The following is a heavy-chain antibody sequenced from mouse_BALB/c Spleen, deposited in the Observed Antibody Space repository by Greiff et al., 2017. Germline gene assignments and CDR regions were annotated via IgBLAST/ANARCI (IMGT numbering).Heavy chain of an antibody. D-gene: IGHD1-2*01. CDR3: ARSGYYGYYYAMDY. CDR1: GFTFSSFG. CDR2: ISSGSSTI. J-gene: IGHJ4*01. V-gene: IGHV5-17*02. Sequence: EVQLQESGGGLVQPGGSRKLSCAASGFTFSSFGMHWVRQAPEKGLEWVAYISSGSSTIYYADTVKGRFTISRDNPKNTLFLQMTSLRSEDTAMYYCARSGYYGYYYAMDYWGQGTSVTVSS.